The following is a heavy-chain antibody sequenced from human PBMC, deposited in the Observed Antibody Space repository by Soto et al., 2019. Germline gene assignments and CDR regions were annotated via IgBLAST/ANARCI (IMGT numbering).Heavy chain of an antibody. CDR3: AKDLSYCSGGSCYQHDGSDN. Sequence: QVQLVESGGGGVQPGGSLRLSCAASGFTFSNYAMHWVRQAPGKGLEWVAIISFDGSNRFYRDSVKGRFTISRDNSKNTLDLEMSSLRVEDTAVYFCAKDLSYCSGGSCYQHDGSDNWGQGTLVTVSS. CDR2: ISFDGSNR. J-gene: IGHJ4*02. CDR1: GFTFSNYA. V-gene: IGHV3-30*18. D-gene: IGHD2-15*01.